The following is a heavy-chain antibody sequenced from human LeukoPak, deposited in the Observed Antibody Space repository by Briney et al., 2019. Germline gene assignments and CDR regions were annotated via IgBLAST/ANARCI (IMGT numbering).Heavy chain of an antibody. V-gene: IGHV3-53*01. J-gene: IGHJ3*02. D-gene: IGHD1-26*01. CDR1: GFTVSSNY. CDR2: IYSGGST. CDR3: ARRYSGSYPDAFDI. Sequence: GGSLRLSCAASGFTVSSNYMSWVRQAPGKGLEWVSVIYSGGSTYYADSVKGRFTISRDNSKNTLYLQMNSLRAEDTAVYYCARRYSGSYPDAFDIWGQGTMVTVSS.